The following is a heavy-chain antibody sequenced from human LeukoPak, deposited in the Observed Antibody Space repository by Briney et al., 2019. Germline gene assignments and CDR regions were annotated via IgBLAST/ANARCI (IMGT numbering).Heavy chain of an antibody. CDR3: ARVTFGYYYDSSGYRFDY. Sequence: PSETLSLTCTVSGYSIRSGFYWGWIRQPPGKGLEWIGSIYYSGSTYYNPSLKSRVTISVDTSKNQFSLKLSSVTAADTAVYYCARVTFGYYYDSSGYRFDYWGQGTLVTVSS. D-gene: IGHD3-22*01. CDR2: IYYSGST. V-gene: IGHV4-38-2*02. CDR1: GYSIRSGFY. J-gene: IGHJ4*02.